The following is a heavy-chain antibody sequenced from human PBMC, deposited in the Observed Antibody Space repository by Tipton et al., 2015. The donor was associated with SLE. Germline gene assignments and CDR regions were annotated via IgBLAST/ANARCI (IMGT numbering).Heavy chain of an antibody. Sequence: TLSLTCTVSGGSISSSSYYWGWIRQPPGRGLEWIGSIYYSGSTYYNPSLKSRVTLSVDTSKNQFSLKLSSVTAADTAVYYCARRGVQQLVDYWGQGTLVTVSS. V-gene: IGHV4-39*01. CDR3: ARRGVQQLVDY. J-gene: IGHJ4*02. D-gene: IGHD6-13*01. CDR1: GGSISSSSYY. CDR2: IYYSGST.